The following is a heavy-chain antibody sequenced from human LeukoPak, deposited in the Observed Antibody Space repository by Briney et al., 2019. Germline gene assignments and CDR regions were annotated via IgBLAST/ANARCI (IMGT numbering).Heavy chain of an antibody. CDR3: ARSRDGYNFVHY. V-gene: IGHV4-59*01. CDR2: IYNSEST. J-gene: IGHJ4*02. Sequence: SETLSLTCTVSGGSISDYYWSWIRQPPGKGLEWIGYIYNSESTYYNPSLKSRVTISVDTSKSQFSLKLTSVTAADTAVYYCARSRDGYNFVHYWGQGTLVTVSS. CDR1: GGSISDYY. D-gene: IGHD5-24*01.